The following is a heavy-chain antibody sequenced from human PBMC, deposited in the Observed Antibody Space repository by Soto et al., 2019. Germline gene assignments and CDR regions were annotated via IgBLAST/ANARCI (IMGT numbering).Heavy chain of an antibody. J-gene: IGHJ5*02. Sequence: GASVKVTCKASGYTFTGYNMHWVRQAPGQGLEWMGWINPNSGGTNYAQKFQGRVTMTRDTSISTSYMELSRLRSDDTAVYYCAKEGGVATIGHNWFDPWGQGTLVTVSS. V-gene: IGHV1-2*02. CDR2: INPNSGGT. CDR3: AKEGGVATIGHNWFDP. CDR1: GYTFTGYN. D-gene: IGHD5-12*01.